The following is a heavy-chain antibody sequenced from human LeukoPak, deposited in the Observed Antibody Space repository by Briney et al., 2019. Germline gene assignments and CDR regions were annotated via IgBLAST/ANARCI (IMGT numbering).Heavy chain of an antibody. V-gene: IGHV3-48*03. D-gene: IGHD5-24*01. CDR1: GFTFSSYE. CDR3: ARDGYNFFH. Sequence: PGGSLRLSCAASGFTFSSYEMNWVRQAPGKGLEWVSYISSSGSTIYYADSVKGRFTISRDNAKNSLYLHMNSLRAEDTAVYYCARDGYNFFHWGQGTLVTVSS. CDR2: ISSSGSTI. J-gene: IGHJ4*02.